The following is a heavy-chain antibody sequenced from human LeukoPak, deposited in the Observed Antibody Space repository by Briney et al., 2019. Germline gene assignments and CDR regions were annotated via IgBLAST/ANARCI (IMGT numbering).Heavy chain of an antibody. V-gene: IGHV3-23*01. D-gene: IGHD6-13*01. CDR3: ARWGTYSSSWLGAFDI. CDR2: ISGSGART. Sequence: PGGSLRLSCAASGFTFSSYAMNWVRQAPGKGLEWVSSISGSGARTDYADSVKGRFTISRDNSKNTLHLQMNSLRAEDTAVYYCARWGTYSSSWLGAFDIWGQGTMVTVSS. J-gene: IGHJ3*02. CDR1: GFTFSSYA.